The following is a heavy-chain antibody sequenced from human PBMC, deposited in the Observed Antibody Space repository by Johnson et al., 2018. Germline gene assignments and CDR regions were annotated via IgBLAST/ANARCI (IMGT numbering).Heavy chain of an antibody. J-gene: IGHJ6*03. CDR3: TGEVPLGHYYYMDV. D-gene: IGHD1-26*01. CDR1: SFTFSNAW. V-gene: IGHV3-15*07. CDR2: IKRKTDGGTP. Sequence: EVQLVESGGGLVKPGGSLRLSCAASSFTFSNAWMNWVRQTPGKGLEWVGRIKRKTDGGTPDYAAPVKGRFTISREDSKNTLYLQMNSRKTEDTAVHYCTGEVPLGHYYYMDVGGKGTKVTVSS.